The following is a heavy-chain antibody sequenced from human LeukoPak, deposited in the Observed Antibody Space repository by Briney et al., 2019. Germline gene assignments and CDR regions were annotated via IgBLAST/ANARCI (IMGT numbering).Heavy chain of an antibody. CDR3: ARLKVLRFLEWLLYRAGWFDP. CDR1: GGSISSSSYY. V-gene: IGHV4-39*07. Sequence: SETLSLTCTVSGGSISSSSYYWGWIRQLPGKGLEWIGSIYYSGSTYYNPSLKSRVTISVDTSKNQFSLKLSSVTAADTAVYYCARLKVLRFLEWLLYRAGWFDPWGQGTLVTVSS. J-gene: IGHJ5*02. CDR2: IYYSGST. D-gene: IGHD3-3*01.